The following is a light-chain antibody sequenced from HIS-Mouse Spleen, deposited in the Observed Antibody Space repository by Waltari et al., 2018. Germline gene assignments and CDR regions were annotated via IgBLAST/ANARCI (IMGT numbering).Light chain of an antibody. Sequence: QSALTQPASVSGSPGQSITLPCTGTRRALGSYNLVSWYQQHPGKAPKLMIYEGSKRPSGVSNRFSGSKSGNTASLTISGLQAEDEADYYCCSYAGSSTVVFGGGTKLTVL. CDR1: RRALGSYNL. V-gene: IGLV2-23*01. J-gene: IGLJ2*01. CDR2: EGS. CDR3: CSYAGSSTVV.